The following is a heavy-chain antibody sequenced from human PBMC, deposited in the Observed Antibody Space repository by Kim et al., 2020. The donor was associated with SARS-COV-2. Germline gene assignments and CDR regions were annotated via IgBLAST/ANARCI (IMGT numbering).Heavy chain of an antibody. V-gene: IGHV3-30*04. CDR2: ISYDGSNK. J-gene: IGHJ6*02. D-gene: IGHD6-13*01. Sequence: GGSLRLSCAASGFTFSSYAMHWVRQAPGKGLEWVAVISYDGSNKYYADSVNGRFTISRDNSKNTLYLQMNSLRAEDTAVYYCARVGYSSSWYSVEYYYYYSGMDVWGQGTTVTVSS. CDR1: GFTFSSYA. CDR3: ARVGYSSSWYSVEYYYYYSGMDV.